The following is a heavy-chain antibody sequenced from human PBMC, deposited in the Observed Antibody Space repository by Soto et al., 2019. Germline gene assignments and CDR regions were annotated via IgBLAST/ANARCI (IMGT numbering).Heavy chain of an antibody. CDR2: INPSGGST. CDR3: AKDRWELLEYYFDY. D-gene: IGHD1-26*01. J-gene: IGHJ4*02. CDR1: GYTFTSYY. Sequence: ASVKGSCKASGYTFTSYYMHWVRQAPGQGLEWMGIINPSGGSTSYAQKFQGRVTMTRDTSTRTVYMEPSSLRSEDTAVYYCAKDRWELLEYYFDYWGQGTLVTVSS. V-gene: IGHV1-46*01.